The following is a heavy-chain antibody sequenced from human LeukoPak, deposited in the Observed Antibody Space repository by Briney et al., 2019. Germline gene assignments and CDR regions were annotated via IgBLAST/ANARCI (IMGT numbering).Heavy chain of an antibody. CDR3: ARCRYATDDTFDI. Sequence: SETLSLTCTVSGGSLRDYYWSWIRQSAGKGLEWIGRVYNSGIVDYNPSLKGRVTMSVDPSKGQFYLKVTSLTAADAAMYYCARCRYATDDTFDIWGQGTLVIISS. CDR2: VYNSGIV. V-gene: IGHV4-4*07. J-gene: IGHJ3*02. D-gene: IGHD2-2*01. CDR1: GGSLRDYY.